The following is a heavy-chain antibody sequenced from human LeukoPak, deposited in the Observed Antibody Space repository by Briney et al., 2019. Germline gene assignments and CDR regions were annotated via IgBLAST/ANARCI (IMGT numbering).Heavy chain of an antibody. CDR1: GYSISSDYY. J-gene: IGHJ5*02. D-gene: IGHD3-3*01. V-gene: IGHV4-38-2*02. CDR3: ARDHLANLASRLFDP. CDR2: IHRSGRT. Sequence: PSETLSLTCTVSGYSISSDYYWGWIRQPPGKGLEWIGSIHRSGRTYYNPSLKSRVTISVDTSKNQFSLKLSSVTAADTAVYYCARDHLANLASRLFDPWGQGTLVTVSS.